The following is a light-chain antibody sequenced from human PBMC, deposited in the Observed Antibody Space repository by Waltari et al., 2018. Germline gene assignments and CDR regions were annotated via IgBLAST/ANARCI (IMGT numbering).Light chain of an antibody. Sequence: EIVMTQSPATLSVSPGERATLSCRVSQSVSSNLAWYQQKPGQAPRLLIYGVSTRATGIPASFSGSGSGTEFTLIISSLQSEDFAVYYCQQYNNWPRTFGQGTKVEIK. J-gene: IGKJ1*01. V-gene: IGKV3-15*01. CDR1: QSVSSN. CDR3: QQYNNWPRT. CDR2: GVS.